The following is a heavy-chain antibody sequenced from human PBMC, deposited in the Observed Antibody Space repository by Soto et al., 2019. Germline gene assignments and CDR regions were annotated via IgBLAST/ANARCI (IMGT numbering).Heavy chain of an antibody. CDR1: GGSFSGYY. J-gene: IGHJ4*02. D-gene: IGHD3-9*01. Sequence: SETLSLTCAVYGGSFSGYYWSWIRQPPGKGLEWIGEINRSGSTNYNPSLKSRVTISVDTSKNQFSLKLSSVTAADTAVYYCARDDYDILTGYSLYYFDYWGQGTLVTVSS. V-gene: IGHV4-34*01. CDR2: INRSGST. CDR3: ARDDYDILTGYSLYYFDY.